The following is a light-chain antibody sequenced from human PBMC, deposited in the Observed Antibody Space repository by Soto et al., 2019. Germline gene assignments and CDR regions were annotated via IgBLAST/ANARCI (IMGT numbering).Light chain of an antibody. Sequence: IVLTQSPGILSLSPGERASLSCRASQSVSGKYLAWYQQKPGQAPRLLIFGASSRATGVPDRFSGSGSGTDFTLTISRLEPEDFAVYCCLQHNTYPWTFGQGTKVEIK. CDR2: GAS. CDR1: QSVSGKY. CDR3: LQHNTYPWT. V-gene: IGKV3-20*01. J-gene: IGKJ1*01.